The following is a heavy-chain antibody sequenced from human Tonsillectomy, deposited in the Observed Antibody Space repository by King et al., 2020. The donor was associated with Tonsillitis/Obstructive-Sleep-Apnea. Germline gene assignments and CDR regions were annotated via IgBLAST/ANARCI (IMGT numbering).Heavy chain of an antibody. CDR2: ISGSGGST. J-gene: IGHJ3*02. D-gene: IGHD2-8*02. CDR1: GFTFSSYA. V-gene: IGHV3-23*04. CDR3: AKTFGLVVYAISGAFDI. Sequence: VKLVESGGGLVQPGGSLRLSCAASGFTFSSYAMSWVRQAPGKGLEWVSAISGSGGSTYYADSVKVRFTISRDNSKNTLYLQMNSLRAEDTAVYYCAKTFGLVVYAISGAFDIWGQGTMVTVSS.